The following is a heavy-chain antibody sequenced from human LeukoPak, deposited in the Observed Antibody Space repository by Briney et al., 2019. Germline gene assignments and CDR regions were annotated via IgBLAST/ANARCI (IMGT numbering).Heavy chain of an antibody. CDR1: GFTFSSYA. CDR2: ISGSGGNT. Sequence: GGSLRLSCAASGFTFSSYAMSWVRQAPGKGLEWVSAISGSGGNTYYADSVKGRFTISRDNSKNTLYLQMNSLRAEDTAVYYCAKDLHYDYVWGSYQYFDYWGQGTLVTVSS. CDR3: AKDLHYDYVWGSYQYFDY. V-gene: IGHV3-23*01. J-gene: IGHJ4*02. D-gene: IGHD3-16*01.